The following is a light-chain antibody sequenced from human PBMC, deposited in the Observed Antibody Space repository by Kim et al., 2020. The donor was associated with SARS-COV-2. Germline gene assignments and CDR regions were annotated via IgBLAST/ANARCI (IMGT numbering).Light chain of an antibody. CDR2: DAS. V-gene: IGKV3-11*01. Sequence: SPAERATLSCRARQSVSSALAWYQQKPGQAHRLLIYDASNRATGIPARFSGSVSETDFTLAIRSLEPEDFALYCCQQRSNWPSFTFGPGTKVDIK. CDR1: QSVSSA. J-gene: IGKJ3*01. CDR3: QQRSNWPSFT.